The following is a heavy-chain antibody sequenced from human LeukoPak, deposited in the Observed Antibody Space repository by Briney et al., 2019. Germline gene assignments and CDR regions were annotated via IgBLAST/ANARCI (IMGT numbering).Heavy chain of an antibody. CDR3: ARDRPSTALTPRYFDY. CDR2: ISSSSSTI. J-gene: IGHJ4*02. Sequence: PGGSLRLSCAASGFTFSIYSMNWVRQAPGKGLEWVSYISSSSSTIYYADSVKGRFTISRDNAKNSLYLQMNSLRDEDTAVYYCARDRPSTALTPRYFDYWGQGTLVTVSS. V-gene: IGHV3-48*02. CDR1: GFTFSIYS. D-gene: IGHD4-23*01.